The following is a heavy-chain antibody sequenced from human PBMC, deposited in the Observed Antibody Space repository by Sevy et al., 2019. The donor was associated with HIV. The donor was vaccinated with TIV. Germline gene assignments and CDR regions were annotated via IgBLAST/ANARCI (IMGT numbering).Heavy chain of an antibody. Sequence: GGSLRLSCTASGFTFGDYTVSWVRQAPGKGLEWVGFIRSKSYGGTIEYAASVKGRFTISKDTSKSIAYLQMNSLKTEDKALYFCTRVEGATDWGMDVWGQGTTVTVSS. CDR2: IRSKSYGGTI. CDR1: GFTFGDYT. J-gene: IGHJ6*02. V-gene: IGHV3-49*04. CDR3: TRVEGATDWGMDV. D-gene: IGHD1-26*01.